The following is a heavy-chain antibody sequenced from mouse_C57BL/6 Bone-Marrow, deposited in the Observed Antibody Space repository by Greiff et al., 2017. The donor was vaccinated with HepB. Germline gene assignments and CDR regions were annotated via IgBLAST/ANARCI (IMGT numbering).Heavy chain of an antibody. CDR3: AREGAYFDV. CDR1: GYSITSGYY. Sequence: DVQLQESGPGLVKPSPSLSLTCSVSGYSITSGYYWNWIRQLPGNQLGWMGYIRYDGSNNYNPSLKNRISITRDTSKNQFFLKFNAVTTEDTATYCCAREGAYFDVWGTGTTVTVSS. V-gene: IGHV3-6*01. CDR2: IRYDGSN. J-gene: IGHJ1*03.